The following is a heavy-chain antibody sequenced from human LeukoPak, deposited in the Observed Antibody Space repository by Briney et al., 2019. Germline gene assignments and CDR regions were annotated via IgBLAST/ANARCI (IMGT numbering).Heavy chain of an antibody. Sequence: PGTSLRLSCAASGFSFRDYAMHWVRQAPGKGLEWVAVISYDGSNKYYADSVKGRFTISRDNSKNTLYLQMNSLRAEDAAVYYCARESGSYTYYYYGMDVWGQGTTVTVSS. CDR3: ARESGSYTYYYYGMDV. CDR2: ISYDGSNK. V-gene: IGHV3-30-3*01. D-gene: IGHD1-26*01. CDR1: GFSFRDYA. J-gene: IGHJ6*02.